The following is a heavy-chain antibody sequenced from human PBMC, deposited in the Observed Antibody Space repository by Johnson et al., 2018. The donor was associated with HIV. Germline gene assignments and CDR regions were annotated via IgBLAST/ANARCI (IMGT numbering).Heavy chain of an antibody. J-gene: IGHJ3*02. D-gene: IGHD3-10*01. CDR1: GFTFSSYG. CDR3: AKDRLFWFRNDAFDI. Sequence: QMQLVESGGGVVQPGGSLRLSCAASGFTFSSYGMHWVRQAPGKGLEWVAFIRYDGSNKYYADSVKGRFTISRDNSKNTLYLQMNSLRAEDTAVYYCAKDRLFWFRNDAFDIWGQGTMVTVSS. V-gene: IGHV3-30*02. CDR2: IRYDGSNK.